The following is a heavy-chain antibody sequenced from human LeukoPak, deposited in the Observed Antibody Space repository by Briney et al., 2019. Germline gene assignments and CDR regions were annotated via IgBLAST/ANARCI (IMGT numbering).Heavy chain of an antibody. J-gene: IGHJ4*02. Sequence: SVKLSCKASGGTFSSYAISWVRQAPGQGLEWMGGIIPIFGTANYAQKFQGRVTITAVKSTSTAYMGLSSLRSEDTAVYYCARVLVVPAAMPTNFDYWGQGTLVTVSS. D-gene: IGHD2-2*01. CDR1: GGTFSSYA. V-gene: IGHV1-69*06. CDR2: IIPIFGTA. CDR3: ARVLVVPAAMPTNFDY.